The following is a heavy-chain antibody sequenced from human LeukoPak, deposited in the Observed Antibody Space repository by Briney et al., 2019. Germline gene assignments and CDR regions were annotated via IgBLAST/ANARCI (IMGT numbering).Heavy chain of an antibody. CDR3: AATYYYDSSGYYGRDYYYGMDV. D-gene: IGHD3-22*01. CDR1: GGSISSYY. J-gene: IGHJ6*02. Sequence: SETLSLTCTVSGGSISSYYWSWIRQPPGKGLEWIGYIYYSGSTNYNPSLKSRVTISVDTSKYQFSLKLSSVTAADTAVYYCAATYYYDSSGYYGRDYYYGMDVWGQGTTVTVSS. CDR2: IYYSGST. V-gene: IGHV4-59*01.